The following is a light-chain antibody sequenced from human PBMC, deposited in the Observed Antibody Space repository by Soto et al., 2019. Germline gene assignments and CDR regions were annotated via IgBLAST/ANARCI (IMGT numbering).Light chain of an antibody. Sequence: EIVLTQSPVTLSVSPGERATLSCRARPSLSSSYLAWYQQKPGRAPRLLIYGASIRATGIPGRFSGSGSGTDFTLTISRLEPEDFAVYYCQMYGSAPPGTFGQGTKVDIK. CDR2: GAS. CDR1: PSLSSSY. CDR3: QMYGSAPPGT. J-gene: IGKJ1*01. V-gene: IGKV3-20*01.